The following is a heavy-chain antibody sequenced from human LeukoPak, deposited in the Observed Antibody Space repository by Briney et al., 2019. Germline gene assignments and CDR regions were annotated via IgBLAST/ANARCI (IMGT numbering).Heavy chain of an antibody. CDR2: ISGSGGST. CDR3: AKDHTAGSSGWYWDAFDI. CDR1: GFTFSSYA. V-gene: IGHV3-23*01. J-gene: IGHJ3*02. Sequence: GGSLRLSCAASGFTFSSYAMSWVRQAPGKGLEWVSAISGSGGSTYYADSVKGRFTISRDNSKNTLYLQMNSLRAEDTAVYYCAKDHTAGSSGWYWDAFDIWGQGTMVTVSS. D-gene: IGHD6-19*01.